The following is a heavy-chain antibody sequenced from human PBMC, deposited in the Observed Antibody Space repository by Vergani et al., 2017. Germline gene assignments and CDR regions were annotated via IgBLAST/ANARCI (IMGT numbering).Heavy chain of an antibody. J-gene: IGHJ4*02. V-gene: IGHV3-23*03. Sequence: EVQLLESGGGLVQPGGSLRLSCAASGFTFSSYAMSGVRQAPGKGLEWFSVFYSGGSSTYYADSVKGRFTISRDNSKNTLYLQMNSLRAEDTAVYYCAGGGWYRFDYWGQGTLVTVSS. D-gene: IGHD6-19*01. CDR3: AGGGWYRFDY. CDR1: GFTFSSYA. CDR2: FYSGGSST.